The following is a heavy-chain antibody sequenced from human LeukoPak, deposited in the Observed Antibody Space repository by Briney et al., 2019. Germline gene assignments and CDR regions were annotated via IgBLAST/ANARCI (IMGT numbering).Heavy chain of an antibody. CDR1: GGSISSYY. CDR3: ARTRYYYYYGMDV. CDR2: IYYSGST. Sequence: NASETLSLTCTVSGGSISSYYWSWIRQPPGKGLEWIGYIYYSGSTNYNPSLKSRVTISVDTSKNQFSLKLSSVTAADTAVYYCARTRYYYYYGMDVWGQGTTVTVSS. V-gene: IGHV4-59*01. J-gene: IGHJ6*02.